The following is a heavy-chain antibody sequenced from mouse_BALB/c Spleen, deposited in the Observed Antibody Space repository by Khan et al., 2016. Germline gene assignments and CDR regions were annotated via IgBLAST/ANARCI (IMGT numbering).Heavy chain of an antibody. CDR3: ARDGWGYYAMDY. CDR1: GFSIIAYG. Sequence: QVQLKESGPGLVAPSQSLSITCTVSGFSIIAYGVNWVRQPPGKGLEWLGMIWGDGSTDYNSALKSRLNITKDHSKSQVFLKMNSLQTDDTAKYYCARDGWGYYAMDYWGQGTSVTVSS. V-gene: IGHV2-6-7*01. CDR2: IWGDGST. D-gene: IGHD2-2*01. J-gene: IGHJ4*01.